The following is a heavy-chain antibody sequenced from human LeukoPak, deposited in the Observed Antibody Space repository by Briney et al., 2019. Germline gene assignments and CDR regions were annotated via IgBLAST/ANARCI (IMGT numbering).Heavy chain of an antibody. D-gene: IGHD3-22*01. CDR1: GFTFSSYS. CDR3: ARDGYYYDSSGYSDYYYYYGMDV. Sequence: GGSLRLSCAASGFTFSSYSMNWVRQAPGKGLGWVSSISSSSSYIYYADSVKGRFTISRDNAKNSLYLQMNSLRAEDTAVYYCARDGYYYDSSGYSDYYYYYGMDVWGQGTTVTVSS. CDR2: ISSSSSYI. J-gene: IGHJ6*02. V-gene: IGHV3-21*01.